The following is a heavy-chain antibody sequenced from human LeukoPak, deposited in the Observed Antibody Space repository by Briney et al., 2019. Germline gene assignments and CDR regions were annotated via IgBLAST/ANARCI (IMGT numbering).Heavy chain of an antibody. J-gene: IGHJ4*02. Sequence: SETLSLTCTVSGGSISSYYWSWIRQPAGKGLEWIGRIYTSGSTNYNPSLKSRVTMSVDTSKNQFSLKLSSVTAADTAVYYCARDGRYSSGWYRPYYFDYRGQGTLVTVSS. CDR2: IYTSGST. V-gene: IGHV4-4*07. CDR3: ARDGRYSSGWYRPYYFDY. CDR1: GGSISSYY. D-gene: IGHD6-19*01.